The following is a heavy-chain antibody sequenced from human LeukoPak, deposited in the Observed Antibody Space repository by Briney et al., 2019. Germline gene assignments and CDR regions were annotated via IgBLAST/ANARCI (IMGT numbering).Heavy chain of an antibody. CDR1: LGSISSFY. V-gene: IGHV4-59*01. Sequence: SETLSLTCTVSLGSISSFYWSWVRQPPGKGLEWIGYIYSGGSTKYNPSLKSRVTISVDTSKNQFSLKLSSVTAADTAVYYCARDYGGKFDYWGQGTLVTVSS. CDR2: IYSGGST. D-gene: IGHD4-23*01. J-gene: IGHJ4*02. CDR3: ARDYGGKFDY.